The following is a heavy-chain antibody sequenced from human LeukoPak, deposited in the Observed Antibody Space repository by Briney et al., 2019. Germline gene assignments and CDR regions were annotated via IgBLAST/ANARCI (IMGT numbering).Heavy chain of an antibody. CDR3: ARAGWIITSGIDY. CDR1: GYSISRGYY. D-gene: IGHD3-10*01. J-gene: IGHJ4*02. CDR2: IYHTGST. V-gene: IGHV4-38-2*01. Sequence: SETLSLTCGVSGYSISRGYYWAWIRQPPGKGLEWIGTIYHTGSTYYTPSLGSRVTISVDTSKDEFSLNLNSVTAADTAVYYCARAGWIITSGIDYWGQGALVTVSS.